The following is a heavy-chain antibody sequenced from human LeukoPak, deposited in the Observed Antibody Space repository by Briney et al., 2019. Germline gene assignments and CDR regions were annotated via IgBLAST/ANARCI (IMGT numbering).Heavy chain of an antibody. CDR1: GFTFSSYG. D-gene: IGHD5/OR15-5a*01. J-gene: IGHJ4*02. Sequence: PGRSLRLSCAASGFTFSSYGMHWVRQAPGKGLEWVAVISYDGSNKYYADSVKGRFTISRDNSKNTLYLQMNSLRAEDTAAYYCAKDLGSRKGGFDYWGQGTLVTVSS. CDR3: AKDLGSRKGGFDY. V-gene: IGHV3-30*18. CDR2: ISYDGSNK.